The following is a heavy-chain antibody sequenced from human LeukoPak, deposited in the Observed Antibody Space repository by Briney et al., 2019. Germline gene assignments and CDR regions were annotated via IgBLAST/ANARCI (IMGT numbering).Heavy chain of an antibody. V-gene: IGHV1-8*01. CDR1: GYTFTSYD. CDR2: MNPNSGNT. D-gene: IGHD3-3*01. J-gene: IGHJ6*03. Sequence: ASVNVSCKASGYTFTSYDINWVRQATGQGLEWMGWMNPNSGNTGYAQKFQGRVTMTRNTSISTAYMELSSLRSEDTAVYYCARAATRYDFWSGYQPSNYYYYMDVWGKGTTVTVSS. CDR3: ARAATRYDFWSGYQPSNYYYYMDV.